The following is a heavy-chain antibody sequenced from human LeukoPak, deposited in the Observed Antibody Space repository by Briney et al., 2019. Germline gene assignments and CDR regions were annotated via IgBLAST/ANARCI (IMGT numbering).Heavy chain of an antibody. D-gene: IGHD6-13*01. J-gene: IGHJ4*02. V-gene: IGHV1-69*05. Sequence: SVKVSCKASGGTFSSYAISWVRQAPGQGLEWMGGIIPIFGTANYAQKFQGRVTITTDESTSTAYMELSSLRSEDTAVYYCARGIASPSRPPYYFDYWGQGTLVTVSS. CDR3: ARGIASPSRPPYYFDY. CDR1: GGTFSSYA. CDR2: IIPIFGTA.